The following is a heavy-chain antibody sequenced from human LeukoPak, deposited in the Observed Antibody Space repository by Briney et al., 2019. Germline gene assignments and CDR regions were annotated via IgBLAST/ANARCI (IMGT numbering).Heavy chain of an antibody. V-gene: IGHV1-8*01. D-gene: IGHD3-10*01. CDR2: MNPNSGNT. CDR3: ARDTMVRGVKGDY. Sequence: ASVTVSCKASGYTFTSYDINWVRQATGQGLEWMGWMNPNSGNTGYAQKFQGRVTMTTDTSTSTAYMELRSLRSDDTAVYYCARDTMVRGVKGDYWGQGTLVTVSS. J-gene: IGHJ4*02. CDR1: GYTFTSYD.